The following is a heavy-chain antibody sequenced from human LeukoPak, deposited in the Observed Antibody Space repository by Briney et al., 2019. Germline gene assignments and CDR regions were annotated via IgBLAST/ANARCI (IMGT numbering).Heavy chain of an antibody. V-gene: IGHV4-61*02. Sequence: TLSLTCTISGGSISSGSYYWSWIRQPAGKGLEWIGRIYTSGPTTYNPSLNSRVTISLDTSKNQFSLKLSSVTAADTAVYYCARECPNWFDPWGQGTLVTVSS. CDR1: GGSISSGSYY. D-gene: IGHD5/OR15-5a*01. J-gene: IGHJ5*02. CDR2: IYTSGPT. CDR3: ARECPNWFDP.